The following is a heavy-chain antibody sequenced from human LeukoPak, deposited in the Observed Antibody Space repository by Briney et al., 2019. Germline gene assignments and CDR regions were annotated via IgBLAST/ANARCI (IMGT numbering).Heavy chain of an antibody. V-gene: IGHV3-11*04. D-gene: IGHD3-10*02. J-gene: IGHJ6*03. CDR3: AELGITMIGGV. CDR1: GFTFSDSY. Sequence: PGGSLRLSCAASGFTFSDSYMTWIRQAPGKGLEWVSYISSTAYTIFYADSVKGRFTISRDNAKNSLYLQMNSLRAEDTAVYYCAELGITMIGGVWGKGTTVTIS. CDR2: ISSTAYTI.